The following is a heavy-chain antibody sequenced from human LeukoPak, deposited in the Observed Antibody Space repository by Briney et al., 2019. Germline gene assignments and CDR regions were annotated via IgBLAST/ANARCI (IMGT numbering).Heavy chain of an antibody. D-gene: IGHD3-9*01. CDR3: AKDRRRDDVLTGSFAD. CDR2: IRYDRRSQ. Sequence: GGSLGLSCATSGFTFSNYGMHWVRQAPGKGLEWVAFIRYDRRSQYYANSVKGRFTISRDNAKNTLYLQLNSLRAGDTALYFCAKDRRRDDVLTGSFADWGQGTLVTVSS. J-gene: IGHJ4*02. V-gene: IGHV3-30*02. CDR1: GFTFSNYG.